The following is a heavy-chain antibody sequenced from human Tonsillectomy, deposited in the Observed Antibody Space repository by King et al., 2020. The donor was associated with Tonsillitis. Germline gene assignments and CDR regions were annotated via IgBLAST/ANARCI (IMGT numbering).Heavy chain of an antibody. Sequence: VQLPQWGAGLLKPSETLSLTCAVYGGSFSNYFWTWIRQSPGKGLEWIGDINHSGATTYNPSLKSRVTVSVDTFRKQFSLKLSSVTAADTAVYYCSRQKYGDSSGDAFDIWGQGTGVTVSS. CDR3: SRQKYGDSSGDAFDI. CDR1: GGSFSNYF. V-gene: IGHV4-34*01. J-gene: IGHJ3*02. D-gene: IGHD4-23*01. CDR2: INHSGAT.